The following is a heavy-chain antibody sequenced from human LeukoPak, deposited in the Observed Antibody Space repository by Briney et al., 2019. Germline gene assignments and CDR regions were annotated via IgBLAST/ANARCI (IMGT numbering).Heavy chain of an antibody. J-gene: IGHJ4*02. CDR2: IYPADSDT. D-gene: IGHD1-26*01. Sequence: GESLKISCKGSGYRFNNYWIGWVRQMPGKGLEWMGIIYPADSDTRYSPSFQGQVIILVDRSISTAYLQWSSLKASDTAMYYCARRIGGSYYFDYWGQGTLVTVSS. CDR3: ARRIGGSYYFDY. V-gene: IGHV5-51*01. CDR1: GYRFNNYW.